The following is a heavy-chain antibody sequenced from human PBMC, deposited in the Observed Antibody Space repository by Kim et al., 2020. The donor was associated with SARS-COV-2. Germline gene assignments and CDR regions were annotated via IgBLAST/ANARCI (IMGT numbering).Heavy chain of an antibody. CDR3: ARLYGTTIDY. J-gene: IGHJ4*02. V-gene: IGHV3-33*01. Sequence: KKYTGASRKGRFTNSRDNSRNTMYLQMNSLGAEDTAVYYCARLYGTTIDYWGQGTLVTVSS. CDR2: KK. D-gene: IGHD4-17*01.